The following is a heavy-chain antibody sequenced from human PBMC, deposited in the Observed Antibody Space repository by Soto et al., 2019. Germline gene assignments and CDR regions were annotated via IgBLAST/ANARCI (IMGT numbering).Heavy chain of an antibody. J-gene: IGHJ4*02. CDR2: IDGDGSTA. Sequence: EVQLVESGGGLVQPGGSLTVSCAASGFTFRSYWMHWVRQVPGKGLVWVSSIDGDGSTATYADSVKGRFIISRDNAKHILYLQMNSLTAADTAVYYCARPRYDGSGTPFDHWGQGTLVTVSS. V-gene: IGHV3-74*01. D-gene: IGHD3-22*01. CDR1: GFTFRSYW. CDR3: ARPRYDGSGTPFDH.